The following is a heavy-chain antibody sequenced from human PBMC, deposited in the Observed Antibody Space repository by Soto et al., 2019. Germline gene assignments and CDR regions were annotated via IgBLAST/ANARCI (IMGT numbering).Heavy chain of an antibody. CDR3: ATVRWYLHDAFDI. CDR1: GGSISTGGYY. D-gene: IGHD2-15*01. Sequence: QVQLQESGPGLVKPSQTLSLTCTVSGGSISTGGYYWSWISKHPGRGLEWIGYIYHSGMTFSNPSLQSRVAISIDTSETQFSLKLSSVTAADTAVYYGATVRWYLHDAFDIWGHGTMVSVSS. CDR2: IYHSGMT. J-gene: IGHJ3*02. V-gene: IGHV4-31*03.